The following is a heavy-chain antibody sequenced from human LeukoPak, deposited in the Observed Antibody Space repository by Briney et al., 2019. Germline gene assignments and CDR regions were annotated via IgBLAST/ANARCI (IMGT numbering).Heavy chain of an antibody. D-gene: IGHD6-25*01. J-gene: IGHJ4*02. CDR1: GGSISSYY. V-gene: IGHV4-59*01. CDR3: ARDGGSSGIFDY. Sequence: SETLSLTCTVSGGSISSYYWSWIRQPPGKGLEWIGYIYYSGSTNYNPSLKSRVTISVDTSKNQFSLKLSSVTAADTAVYYCARDGGSSGIFDYWGQGTLVTVSS. CDR2: IYYSGST.